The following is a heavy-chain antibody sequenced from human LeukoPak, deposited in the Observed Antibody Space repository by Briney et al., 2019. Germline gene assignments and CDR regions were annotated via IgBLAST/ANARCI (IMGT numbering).Heavy chain of an antibody. J-gene: IGHJ4*02. V-gene: IGHV1-69*13. Sequence: SVKVSCKVSGYTFTSYGINWVRQAPGQGLEWMGGIIPIFGTANYAQKFQGRVTITADESTSTAYMELSSLRSEDTAVYYCARGPQRIIYDSSGYYYFHTGSPVYWGQGTLVTVSS. CDR2: IIPIFGTA. CDR1: GYTFTSYG. CDR3: ARGPQRIIYDSSGYYYFHTGSPVY. D-gene: IGHD3-22*01.